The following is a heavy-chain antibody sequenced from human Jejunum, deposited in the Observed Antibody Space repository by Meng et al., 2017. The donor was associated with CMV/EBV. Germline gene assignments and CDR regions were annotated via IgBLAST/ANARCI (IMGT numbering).Heavy chain of an antibody. CDR2: IYYTGSS. CDR3: ARSTSGLGDY. CDR1: GGSVTSGTSY. D-gene: IGHD2-15*01. V-gene: IGHV4-61*01. J-gene: IGHJ4*02. Sequence: CTVSGGSVTSGTSYWNWIRQPPGEGLEWIGWIYYTGSSSYNPSLKSRATITLDTSKNQFSLKVTSVTAADTAVYYCARSTSGLGDYWGQGTLVTVSS.